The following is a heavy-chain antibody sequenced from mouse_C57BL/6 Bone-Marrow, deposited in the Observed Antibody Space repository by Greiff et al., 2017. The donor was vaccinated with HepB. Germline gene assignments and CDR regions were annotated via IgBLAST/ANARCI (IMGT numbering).Heavy chain of an antibody. CDR1: GYSITSGYY. Sequence: EVQLQQSGPGLVKPSQSLSLTCSVTGYSITSGYYWNWIRQFPGNKLEWMGYISYDGSNNYNPSLKNRISITRDTSKNQFFLKLNSVTTEDTATYYCARADNYWYFDVWGTGTTVTVSS. J-gene: IGHJ1*03. CDR2: ISYDGSN. V-gene: IGHV3-6*01. CDR3: ARADNYWYFDV.